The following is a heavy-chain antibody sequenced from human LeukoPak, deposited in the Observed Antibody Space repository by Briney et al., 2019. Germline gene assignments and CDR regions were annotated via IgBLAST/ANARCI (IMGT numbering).Heavy chain of an antibody. J-gene: IGHJ4*02. CDR1: GFTFSSYA. CDR3: AKGDTIFLATRLIDY. CDR2: ISGSGGST. D-gene: IGHD3-3*01. Sequence: GGSLRLSCAASGFTFSSYAMSWVRQAPGKGLEWVSAISGSGGSTYYADSVKGRFTISRDNSKNTLYLQMNSLRAEDTAVYYCAKGDTIFLATRLIDYWGQGTLVTVSS. V-gene: IGHV3-23*01.